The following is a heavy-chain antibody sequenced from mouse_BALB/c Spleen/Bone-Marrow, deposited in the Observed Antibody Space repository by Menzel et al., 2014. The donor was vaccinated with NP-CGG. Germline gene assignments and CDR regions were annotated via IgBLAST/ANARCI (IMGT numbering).Heavy chain of an antibody. CDR1: GFTFSNYG. D-gene: IGHD1-3*01. CDR3: ARLTRDYAMDY. J-gene: IGHJ4*01. V-gene: IGHV5-6*01. CDR2: ISSGGSYT. Sequence: EVMLVESGGDLVKPGGSLKLSCAASGFTFSNYGMSWVRQTPDKRLEWVATISSGGSYTYFPDSVKGRFTISRDNAKNTLYLQMNSLKSEDAAMYYCARLTRDYAMDYWGQGTSVTVSS.